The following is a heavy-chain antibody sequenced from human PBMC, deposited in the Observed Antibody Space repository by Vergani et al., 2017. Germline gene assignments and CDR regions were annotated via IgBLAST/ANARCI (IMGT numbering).Heavy chain of an antibody. D-gene: IGHD2-2*01. CDR2: ISSSSSYR. V-gene: IGHV3-21*01. Sequence: VQLVQSGGGVVQPGGSLRLSCVASGFTFNRYGMNWVRQAPGKGLEWVSFISSSSSYRYYADSVKGRFTISRDNGEYSLLLQMNSLRPEDTAVYYCASGVPGYQLATQYFQHWGQGTLVTVSS. CDR3: ASGVPGYQLATQYFQH. J-gene: IGHJ1*01. CDR1: GFTFNRYG.